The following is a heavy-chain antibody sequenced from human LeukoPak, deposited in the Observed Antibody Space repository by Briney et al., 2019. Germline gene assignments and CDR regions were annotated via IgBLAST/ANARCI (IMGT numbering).Heavy chain of an antibody. J-gene: IGHJ4*02. CDR3: ARQLWIGELYTGYFDY. CDR2: ISGSSSYI. V-gene: IGHV3-21*01. CDR1: GFTLSSYI. D-gene: IGHD3-10*01. Sequence: PGGSLRLSCAASGFTLSSYIMNWVRQAPGKGLEWVSSISGSSSYIYYADSVKGRFTISRDNAKKSLFLQMNSLRAEDTAVYYCARQLWIGELYTGYFDYWGQGTLVTVSS.